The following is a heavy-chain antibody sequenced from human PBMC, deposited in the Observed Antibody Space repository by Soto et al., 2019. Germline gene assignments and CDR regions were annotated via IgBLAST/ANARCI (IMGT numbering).Heavy chain of an antibody. CDR1: GFSVSNNY. D-gene: IGHD2-15*01. CDR3: ARDYCSGGSCYIAY. V-gene: IGHV3-53*01. Sequence: EVQLVESGGDLMQPGGSLRLSCAASGFSVSNNYMSWVRQAPGQGLEWVAVIYSGGTTYYADSVKGRFTISRDNSKNTLYLQMNSLRAEDTAVYYGARDYCSGGSCYIAYWGQGTLVTVSS. CDR2: IYSGGTT. J-gene: IGHJ4*02.